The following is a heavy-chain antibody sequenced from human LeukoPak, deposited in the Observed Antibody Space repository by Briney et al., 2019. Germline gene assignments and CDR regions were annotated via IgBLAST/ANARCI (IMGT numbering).Heavy chain of an antibody. CDR2: ISGSGGST. J-gene: IGHJ4*02. D-gene: IGHD1-26*01. CDR3: AKDGSYSGSPYYFDY. CDR1: GFTFSSYA. Sequence: PGGSLRLSCAASGFTFSSYAMSWVRQAPGKGLEWVSAISGSGGSTYYADSVKGRFTISRDNSKNTLYLQMNSLRAEDTAVYYCAKDGSYSGSPYYFDYWGQGTLVTASS. V-gene: IGHV3-23*01.